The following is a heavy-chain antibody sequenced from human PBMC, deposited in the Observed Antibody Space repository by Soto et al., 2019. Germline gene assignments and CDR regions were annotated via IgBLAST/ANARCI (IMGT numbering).Heavy chain of an antibody. Sequence: QLVQSGSEVKKPGSSVKVSCQASGGTFSGYVVTWVRQAPGQGLEWMGEFVPLLGTGKYARTFPGRLTINAEESTSTAYMGLITLKDDDTAVSYCAAHGLGVPSPPYFDNWGQGTLVTVSS. CDR1: GGTFSGYV. CDR2: FVPLLGTG. J-gene: IGHJ4*02. CDR3: AAHGLGVPSPPYFDN. V-gene: IGHV1-69*01.